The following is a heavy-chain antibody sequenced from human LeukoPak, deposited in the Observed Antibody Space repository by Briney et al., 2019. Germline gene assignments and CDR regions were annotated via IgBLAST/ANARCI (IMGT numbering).Heavy chain of an antibody. CDR2: IGKNQ. J-gene: IGHJ4*02. Sequence: GGSLRLSCAPSRFSLGNFVMSWVRQAPGKGLEWVATIGKNQYYADSVKGRFTISKDNSKNMMYLQMDSLGVDDTAIYYCAKGSNCDYDNWGQGTLVTVSS. D-gene: IGHD4-17*01. CDR3: AKGSNCDYDN. CDR1: RFSLGNFV. V-gene: IGHV3-23*01.